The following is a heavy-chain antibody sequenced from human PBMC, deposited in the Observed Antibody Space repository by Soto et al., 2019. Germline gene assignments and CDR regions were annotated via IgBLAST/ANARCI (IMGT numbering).Heavy chain of an antibody. CDR3: ARYVDTADYYYYYMDV. D-gene: IGHD5-18*01. J-gene: IGHJ6*03. CDR2: MNPNSGNT. Sequence: QVQLVQSGAEVKKPGASVKVSCKASGYTFTSYDINWVRQATGQGLEWMGWMNPNSGNTGYAQKFQGRVTMTRNTSINTAYMELSSLRSEDTAVYYCARYVDTADYYYYYMDVWAKGTTVTVSS. CDR1: GYTFTSYD. V-gene: IGHV1-8*01.